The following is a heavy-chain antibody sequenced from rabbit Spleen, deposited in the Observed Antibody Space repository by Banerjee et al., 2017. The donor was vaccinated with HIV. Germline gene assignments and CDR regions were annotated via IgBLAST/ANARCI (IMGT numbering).Heavy chain of an antibody. CDR1: GFDFSSYG. D-gene: IGHD6-1*01. J-gene: IGHJ3*01. CDR3: ARDVVGRAGVAYGYGTGFGL. V-gene: IGHV1S45*01. Sequence: QEQLVESGGGLVQPGGSLKLSCKASGFDFSSYGVSWVRQAPGKGPEWIAYIDPIFGRTYYASWARGRFTISKTSSTTVTLQMTSLTVADTATYFCARDVVGRAGVAYGYGTGFGLWGQGTLVTVS. CDR2: IDPIFGRT.